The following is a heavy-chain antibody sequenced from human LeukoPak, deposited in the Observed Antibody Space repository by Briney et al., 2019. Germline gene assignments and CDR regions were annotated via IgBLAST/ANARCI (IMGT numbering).Heavy chain of an antibody. CDR2: IYHSGST. J-gene: IGHJ4*02. D-gene: IGHD6-19*01. V-gene: IGHV4-4*02. CDR1: GGSISSSNW. Sequence: SETLSLTCAVSGGSISSSNWWSWVRQPPGKGLEWIGEIYHSGSTNYNPSLKSRVTISVDTSKNQFSLKLSSVTAADTAVYYCARGGGDSSGWEYFDYWGQGTLVTVSS. CDR3: ARGGGDSSGWEYFDY.